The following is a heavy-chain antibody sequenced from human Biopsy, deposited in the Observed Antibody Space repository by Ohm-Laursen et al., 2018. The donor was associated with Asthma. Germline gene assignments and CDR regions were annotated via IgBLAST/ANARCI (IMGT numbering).Heavy chain of an antibody. CDR2: ISNVGANK. V-gene: IGHV3-30*03. J-gene: IGHJ4*02. D-gene: IGHD3-3*01. Sequence: SLRLSCSASGFTFSSYGMDWVRQAPGKGLEWVALISNVGANKFYSDSVQGRFTISRDNSKNTLYLQMHSLKIEDTAVYFCARQVKSTVFGVSYKKFDFWGQGTLVAVSS. CDR3: ARQVKSTVFGVSYKKFDF. CDR1: GFTFSSYG.